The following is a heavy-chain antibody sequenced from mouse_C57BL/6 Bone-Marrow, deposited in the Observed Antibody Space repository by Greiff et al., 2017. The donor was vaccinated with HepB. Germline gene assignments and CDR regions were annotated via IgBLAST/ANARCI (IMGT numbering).Heavy chain of an antibody. J-gene: IGHJ2*01. CDR2: ISSGGSYT. D-gene: IGHD3-3*01. Sequence: EVQVVESGGDLVKPGGSLKLSCAASGFTFSSYGMSWVRQTPDKRLEWVATISSGGSYTYYPDSVKGRFTISRDNAKNTLYLQMSSLKSEDTAMYYCARPRGGYWGQGTTLTVSS. CDR1: GFTFSSYG. CDR3: ARPRGGY. V-gene: IGHV5-6*01.